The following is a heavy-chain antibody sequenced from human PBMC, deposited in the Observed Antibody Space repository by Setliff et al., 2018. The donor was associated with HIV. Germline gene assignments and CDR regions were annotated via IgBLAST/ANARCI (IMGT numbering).Heavy chain of an antibody. J-gene: IGHJ5*02. CDR1: GGSISSGSYY. CDR2: IYYSGST. CDR3: ATYADRESNRFDP. V-gene: IGHV4-39*01. D-gene: IGHD3-10*01. Sequence: LSLTCTVSGGSISSGSYYWSWIRQPPGKGLEWIGSIYYSGSTYYNPSLKSRVTISVDTSKDQFSPKLSSVTAADTAVYYCATYADRESNRFDPWGQGILVTVTS.